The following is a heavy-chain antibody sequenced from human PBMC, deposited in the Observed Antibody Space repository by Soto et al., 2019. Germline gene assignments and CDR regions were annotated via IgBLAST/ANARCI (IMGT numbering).Heavy chain of an antibody. J-gene: IGHJ4*02. Sequence: PSETLSLTCTVSGASLRSGSYYWSWIRQPPGKGLEWIGYISHSGRTNYDPSLKSRLTMSVDTSQNQFSLQLNSVTAADTAVYYCSFGSSFDYWGQGTVVTVS. V-gene: IGHV4-61*01. D-gene: IGHD3-16*01. CDR2: ISHSGRT. CDR1: GASLRSGSYY. CDR3: SFGSSFDY.